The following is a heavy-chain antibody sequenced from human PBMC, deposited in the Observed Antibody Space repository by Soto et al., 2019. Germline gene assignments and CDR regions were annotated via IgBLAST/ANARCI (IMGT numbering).Heavy chain of an antibody. V-gene: IGHV4-59*01. D-gene: IGHD3-22*01. CDR1: GGSISSYY. J-gene: IGHJ4*02. CDR3: ARARLFGTTPHFDY. Sequence: TLSLTCTVSGGSISSYYWSSIRQPPGKGLEWIGYIYYSGSTNYNPSLKSRVTISVDTSKNQFSLKLSSVTAADTAVYYCARARLFGTTPHFDYWGQGTLVTVSS. CDR2: IYYSGST.